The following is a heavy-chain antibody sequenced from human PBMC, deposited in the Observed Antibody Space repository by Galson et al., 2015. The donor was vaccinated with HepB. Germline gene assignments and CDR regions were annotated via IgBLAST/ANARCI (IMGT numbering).Heavy chain of an antibody. D-gene: IGHD3-16*01. V-gene: IGHV4-4*07. J-gene: IGHJ4*02. CDR2: IYSNGDT. CDR1: GGSIYGYY. CDR3: ATENGYTGDFFGY. Sequence: SETLSLTCTVSGGSIYGYYWSWILQPAGKGLEWIGRIYSNGDTNYNPALESRVTLSIDTSKKQLSLNLRSVTAADTAVYYCATENGYTGDFFGYWGQGILVSVSS.